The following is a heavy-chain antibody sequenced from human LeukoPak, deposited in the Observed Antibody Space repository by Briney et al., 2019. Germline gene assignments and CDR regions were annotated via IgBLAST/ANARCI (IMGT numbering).Heavy chain of an antibody. D-gene: IGHD2-15*01. CDR1: GGSISSGGYY. V-gene: IGHV4-31*03. CDR3: ARLGYCSGGSCFLTPNWFDP. J-gene: IGHJ5*02. Sequence: SETLSLTCTVSGGSISSGGYYWSWIRQHPGKGLEWIGYIYYSGSTYYNPSLKSRVTISVDTSKNQFSLKLSSVTAADTAVYYCARLGYCSGGSCFLTPNWFDPWGQGTLVTVSS. CDR2: IYYSGST.